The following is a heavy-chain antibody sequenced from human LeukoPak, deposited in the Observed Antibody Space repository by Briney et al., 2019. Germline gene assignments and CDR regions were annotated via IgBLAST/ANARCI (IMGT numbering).Heavy chain of an antibody. CDR3: AKDGSGKSGYYLVDY. D-gene: IGHD3-22*01. V-gene: IGHV3-23*01. CDR2: ISGSGGST. Sequence: GRSLRLSCAASGFTFSSYAMSWVRQAPGKGLEWVSAISGSGGSTYYADSVKGRFTISRDNSKNTLYLQMNSLRAEDTAVYYCAKDGSGKSGYYLVDYWGQGTLVTVSS. CDR1: GFTFSSYA. J-gene: IGHJ4*02.